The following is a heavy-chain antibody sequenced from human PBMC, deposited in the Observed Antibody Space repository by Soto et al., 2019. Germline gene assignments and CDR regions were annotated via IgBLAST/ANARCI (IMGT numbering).Heavy chain of an antibody. CDR2: IKEDGSEK. Sequence: EVQLVESGGGLVQPGESLRLSCAASGFTFTKYWMTWVRQAPGKGLEWVANIKEDGSEKYYVDSVKGRFTISRDNAKISVYLHMNSLSAEDTAVYYCARSRTMDVWGQGTTVSVSS. J-gene: IGHJ6*02. CDR3: ARSRTMDV. V-gene: IGHV3-7*01. CDR1: GFTFTKYW.